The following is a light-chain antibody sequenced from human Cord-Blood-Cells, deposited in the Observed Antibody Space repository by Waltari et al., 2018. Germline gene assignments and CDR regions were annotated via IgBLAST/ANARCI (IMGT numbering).Light chain of an antibody. CDR3: CSYAGSSTLV. J-gene: IGLJ2*01. V-gene: IGLV2-23*01. CDR1: SSDVGSYNL. CDR2: EDS. Sequence: QSALTQPASVSGSPGQSITISCTGTSSDVGSYNLVSWYQQHPGKAPTPMIYEDSKRPSGVSNRFSGSKSGNTASLTISGLQAEDEADYYCCSYAGSSTLVFGGGTKLTVL.